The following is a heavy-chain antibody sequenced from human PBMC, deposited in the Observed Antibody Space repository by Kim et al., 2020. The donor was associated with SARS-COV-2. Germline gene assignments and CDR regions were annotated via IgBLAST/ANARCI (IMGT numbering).Heavy chain of an antibody. CDR1: GYTFTSYY. CDR2: INPSGGST. V-gene: IGHV1-46*01. CDR3: ARSYMAIASIRGYFQH. D-gene: IGHD5-12*01. J-gene: IGHJ1*01. Sequence: ASVKVSCKASGYTFTSYYMHWVRQAPGQGLEWMGIINPSGGSTSYAQKFQGRVTMTRDTSTSTVYMELSSLRSEDTAVYYCARSYMAIASIRGYFQHWGQGTLVTVSS.